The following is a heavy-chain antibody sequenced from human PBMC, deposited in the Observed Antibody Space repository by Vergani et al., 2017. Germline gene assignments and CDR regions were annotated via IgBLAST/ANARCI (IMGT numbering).Heavy chain of an antibody. CDR1: GFTFSSYA. CDR2: ISSNGGST. CDR3: ARVSDFWSGYPSYYYYGMDV. V-gene: IGHV3-64D*06. Sequence: EVQLVESGGGLVQPGGSLRLSCSASGFTFSSYAMHWVRQAPGKGLEYVSAISSNGGSTYYADSVKGRFTISRDNSKNTLYLQMSSLRAEDTAVYYCARVSDFWSGYPSYYYYGMDVWGQGTTVTVSS. D-gene: IGHD3-3*01. J-gene: IGHJ6*02.